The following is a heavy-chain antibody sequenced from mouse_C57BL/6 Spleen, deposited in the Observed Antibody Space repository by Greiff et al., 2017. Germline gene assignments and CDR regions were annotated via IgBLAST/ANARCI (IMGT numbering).Heavy chain of an antibody. Sequence: EVKLQESGPELVKPGASVKISCKASGYSFTGYYMNWVKQSPEKSLEWIGEINPSTGGTTYNQKFKAKATLTVDKSSSTAYMQLKSLTSEDSAVYYCARGITTVVAPYYFDYWGQGTTRTVSS. D-gene: IGHD1-1*01. CDR2: INPSTGGT. CDR1: GYSFTGYY. J-gene: IGHJ2*01. CDR3: ARGITTVVAPYYFDY. V-gene: IGHV1-42*01.